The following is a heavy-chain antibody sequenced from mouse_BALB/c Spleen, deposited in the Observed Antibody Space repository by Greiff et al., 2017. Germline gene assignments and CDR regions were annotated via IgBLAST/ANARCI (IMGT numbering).Heavy chain of an antibody. V-gene: IGHV1-5*01. D-gene: IGHD1-1*01. Sequence: VQLQQSGTVLARPGASVKMSCKASGYTFTSYWMHWVKQRPGQGLEWIGAIYPGNSDTSYNQKFKGKAKLTAVTSTSTAYMELSSLTNEDSAVYYCTRGKNYYGSSYGFDYWGQGTTLTVSS. CDR2: IYPGNSDT. CDR3: TRGKNYYGSSYGFDY. J-gene: IGHJ2*01. CDR1: GYTFTSYW.